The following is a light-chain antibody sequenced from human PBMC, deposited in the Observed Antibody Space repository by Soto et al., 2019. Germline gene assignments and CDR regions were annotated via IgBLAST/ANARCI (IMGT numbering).Light chain of an antibody. CDR1: SSDVGGYKF. V-gene: IGLV2-14*01. CDR3: SSYTDRTTLVV. J-gene: IGLJ2*01. Sequence: QSALTQPASVSGSPGQSITISCTGTSSDVGGYKFVSLYQQHPGKAPKLLIYEVSNRPSGVSDRFSGSKSGTTASLTISGLQAEDEAHYYCSSYTDRTTLVVFGGGTQLTVL. CDR2: EVS.